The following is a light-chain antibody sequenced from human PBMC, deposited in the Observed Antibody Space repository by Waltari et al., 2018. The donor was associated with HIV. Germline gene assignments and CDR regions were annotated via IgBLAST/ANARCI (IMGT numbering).Light chain of an antibody. CDR2: EVS. CDR1: SSDVGSYNL. J-gene: IGLJ2*01. V-gene: IGLV2-23*02. Sequence: QSALTQPASVSGSFGQSITISCTGTSSDVGSYNLVSWYQYHPGKAPKLIIYEVSKRPSGVSNRFSGSKSGNTASLTVSGLQAGDEAHYYCCSYARSGIPFGGGTKLTVL. CDR3: CSYARSGIP.